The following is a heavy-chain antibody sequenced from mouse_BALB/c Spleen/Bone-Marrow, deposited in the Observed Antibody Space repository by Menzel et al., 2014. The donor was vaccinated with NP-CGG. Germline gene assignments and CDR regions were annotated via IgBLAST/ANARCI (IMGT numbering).Heavy chain of an antibody. CDR2: ISSGSSTI. V-gene: IGHV5-17*02. CDR3: ASRAY. J-gene: IGHJ3*01. CDR1: GFTFSSFG. Sequence: EVQGVESGGGLVQPGGSRKLSCAAFGFTFSSFGMHWVRQAPEKGLEWVAYISSGSSTIYYADTVKGRFTISRDNPKNTLFLQMTSLRSEDTAMYYCASRAYWGQGTLVTVSA.